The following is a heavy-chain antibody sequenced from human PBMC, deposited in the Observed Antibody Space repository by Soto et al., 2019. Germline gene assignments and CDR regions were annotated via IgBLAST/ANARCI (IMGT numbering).Heavy chain of an antibody. V-gene: IGHV1-18*01. D-gene: IGHD4-17*01. CDR1: GYTFTSYG. Sequence: QVQLVQSGAEVKKPGASVKVSCKTSGYTFTSYGISWVRQAPGQWLEWMGWISAYNGNTNYAQKLQGRVTMTTDTSTSTAYMELRSLRSDDTAVHYCARQSATVTTYGMDVWGQGTTVTVSS. J-gene: IGHJ6*02. CDR2: ISAYNGNT. CDR3: ARQSATVTTYGMDV.